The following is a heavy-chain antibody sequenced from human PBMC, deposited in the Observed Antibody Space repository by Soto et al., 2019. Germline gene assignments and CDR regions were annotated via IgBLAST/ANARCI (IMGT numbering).Heavy chain of an antibody. CDR3: ARVLYYAMEV. Sequence: QVTLKESGPVLVKPTETLTLTCTVSGFSLSHPRMGVSWIRQPPGKALEWLAHISSNDEKSYTTSLKSRLTISKDPSKSQVVLIMTNMHPVDTATYYCARVLYYAMEVWGQGTTVTVSS. CDR2: ISSNDEK. J-gene: IGHJ6*02. V-gene: IGHV2-26*01. CDR1: GFSLSHPRMG.